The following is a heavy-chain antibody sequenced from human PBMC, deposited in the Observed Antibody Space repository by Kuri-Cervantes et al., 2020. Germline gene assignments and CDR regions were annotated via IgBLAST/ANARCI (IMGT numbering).Heavy chain of an antibody. CDR1: GYSISSGYY. CDR3: ARGKPGYCSGGSCSYYFDY. J-gene: IGHJ4*02. CDR2: IYHSGST. V-gene: IGHV4-38-2*02. D-gene: IGHD2-15*01. Sequence: GSLRLSCTVSGYSISSGYYWGWIRQPPGKGLEWIGSIYHSGSTYYNPSLKSRVTISVDTSKNQFSLKLSSVTAADTAVYYCARGKPGYCSGGSCSYYFDYWGQGTLVTVSS.